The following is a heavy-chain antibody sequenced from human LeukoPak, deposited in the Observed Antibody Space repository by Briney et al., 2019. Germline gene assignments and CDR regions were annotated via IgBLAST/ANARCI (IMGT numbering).Heavy chain of an antibody. CDR1: GFTFSTYS. CDR2: ISDSSAM. D-gene: IGHD5-12*01. J-gene: IGHJ4*02. V-gene: IGHV3-48*01. CDR3: ARDGGYSGFDADC. Sequence: GGSLRLSCAASGFTFSTYSMKWVRQAPGKGLEWVSYISDSSAMYYADSVRGRFTISRENDKNSLFLQMNSLRAEDTAVYYCARDGGYSGFDADCWGQGTLVTVSS.